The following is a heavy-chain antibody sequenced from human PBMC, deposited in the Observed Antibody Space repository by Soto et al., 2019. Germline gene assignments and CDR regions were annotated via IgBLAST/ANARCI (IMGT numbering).Heavy chain of an antibody. Sequence: GSLRLSCAASGLSFRTYEMNWVRQAPGKGLEWVAYISSGGDTIHYADSVRGRFTVSRDNAKNSLFLEMNSLRVEDTALYYCARDRAAGGYWGQGTLVTVSS. CDR2: ISSGGDTI. V-gene: IGHV3-48*03. CDR1: GLSFRTYE. CDR3: ARDRAAGGY. J-gene: IGHJ4*02. D-gene: IGHD6-13*01.